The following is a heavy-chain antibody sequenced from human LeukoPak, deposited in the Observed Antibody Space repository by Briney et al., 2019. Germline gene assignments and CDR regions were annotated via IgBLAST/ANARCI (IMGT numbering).Heavy chain of an antibody. CDR1: GGSISSYY. J-gene: IGHJ4*02. CDR2: IFYSGST. CDR3: ARYVVVTAYFDY. D-gene: IGHD2-21*02. Sequence: PSETLSLTCTVSGGSISSYYWSWIRQPPGKGLEWIGYIFYSGSTSYNPSLKSRVTISVDTSKNQFSLKLSSVTAADTAVYYCARYVVVTAYFDYWGQGTLVTVSS. V-gene: IGHV4-59*01.